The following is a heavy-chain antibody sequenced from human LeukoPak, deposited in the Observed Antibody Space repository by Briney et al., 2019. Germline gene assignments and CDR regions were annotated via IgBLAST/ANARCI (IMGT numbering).Heavy chain of an antibody. J-gene: IGHJ4*02. CDR2: INHSGST. CDR3: AAVPESYYTVYYFNY. Sequence: SETLSLTCAVYGGSFSDYYWSWIRQPPGKGLEWIAEINHSGSTKYNPSLKSRVTISVDTSKNQFSLKLTSETAADTAVYYCAAVPESYYTVYYFNYWGQGTLVTVSS. D-gene: IGHD3-10*01. V-gene: IGHV4-34*01. CDR1: GGSFSDYY.